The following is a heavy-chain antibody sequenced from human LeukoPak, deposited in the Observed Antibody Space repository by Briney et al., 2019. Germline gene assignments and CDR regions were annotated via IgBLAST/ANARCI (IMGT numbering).Heavy chain of an antibody. J-gene: IGHJ4*02. D-gene: IGHD6-13*01. CDR2: IYYSGST. CDR1: GASISRYY. CDR3: ARRHITADAFDY. Sequence: PSETQSLTCTVSGASISRYYWSWIRQPPGKGLEWIGYIYYSGSTSYNPSLKSRVTISLDTSKNQFSLKLTSVTAADTAMYYCARRHITADAFDYWGQGTLVTVSS. V-gene: IGHV4-59*01.